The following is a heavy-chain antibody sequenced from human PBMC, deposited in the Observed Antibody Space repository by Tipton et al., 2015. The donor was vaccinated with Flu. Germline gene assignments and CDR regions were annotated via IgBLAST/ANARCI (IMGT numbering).Heavy chain of an antibody. CDR3: AREIYSYGRWDMDYGMDV. D-gene: IGHD5-18*01. CDR2: ISSSSSYI. Sequence: SLRLSCAASGFTFSSYSMNWVRQAPGKGLEWVSSISSSSSYIYYADSVKGRFTISRDNAKNSLYLQMNSLRAEDTAVYYCAREIYSYGRWDMDYGMDVWGQGTTVTVSS. J-gene: IGHJ6*02. CDR1: GFTFSSYS. V-gene: IGHV3-21*01.